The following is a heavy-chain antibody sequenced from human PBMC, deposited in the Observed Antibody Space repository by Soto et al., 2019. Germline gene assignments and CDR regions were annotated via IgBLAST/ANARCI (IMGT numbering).Heavy chain of an antibody. Sequence: ASVKVSCKASGYTFTNHWMHWVRRAPGQGLEWMGIISPTGSSTFYAQKFQGRLTMTRDTSTSTDYMELSSLRSDDTAVYYCARWIGSYFLRDAFDIWGQGTMVTVSS. CDR1: GYTFTNHW. CDR2: ISPTGSST. D-gene: IGHD1-26*01. CDR3: ARWIGSYFLRDAFDI. J-gene: IGHJ3*02. V-gene: IGHV1-46*01.